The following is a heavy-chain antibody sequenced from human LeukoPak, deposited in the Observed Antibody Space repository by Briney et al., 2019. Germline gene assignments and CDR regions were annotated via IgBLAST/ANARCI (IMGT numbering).Heavy chain of an antibody. J-gene: IGHJ4*02. Sequence: GGSLRLSCAASGFTFDAYGMHWVRQAPGKGLEWVSLISGDAGSIYYADSVRGRFTISRDNSKNFLFLQMNSLRTEDTALYYCTKDIRSERGYYLDGWGQGILVTVSS. CDR2: ISGDAGSI. CDR3: TKDIRSERGYYLDG. CDR1: GFTFDAYG. V-gene: IGHV3-43*02.